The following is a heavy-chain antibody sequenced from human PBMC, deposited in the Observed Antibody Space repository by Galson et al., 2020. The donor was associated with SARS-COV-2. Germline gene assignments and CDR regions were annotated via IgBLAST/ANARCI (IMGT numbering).Heavy chain of an antibody. V-gene: IGHV1-8*01. CDR1: GYTFTSYD. CDR2: MNPNSGNT. CDR3: ARGILGAAAGTLVYYYYYGMDV. Sequence: ASVQVSCKASGYTFTSYDINWVRQATGQGLEWMGWMNPNSGNTGYAQKFQGRVTMTRNTSISTAYMELSSLRSEDTAVYYCARGILGAAAGTLVYYYYYGMDVWGQGTTVTVSS. D-gene: IGHD6-13*01. J-gene: IGHJ6*02.